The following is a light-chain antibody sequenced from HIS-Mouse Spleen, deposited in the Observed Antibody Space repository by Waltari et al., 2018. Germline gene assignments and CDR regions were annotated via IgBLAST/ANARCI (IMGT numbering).Light chain of an antibody. CDR2: EDS. V-gene: IGLV3-10*01. J-gene: IGLJ2*01. CDR1: PFPTKY. Sequence: SYELTQPPSVSVSPGQTARITCPGDPFPTKYAYWYPQKSGQAPVLVIYEDSKRPSGIPERFSGSSSGTMATLTISGAQVEDEADYYCYSTDSSGNHRVFGGGTKLTV. CDR3: YSTDSSGNHRV.